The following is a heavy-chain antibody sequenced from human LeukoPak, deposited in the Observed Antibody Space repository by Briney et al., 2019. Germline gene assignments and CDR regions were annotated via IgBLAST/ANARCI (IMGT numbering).Heavy chain of an antibody. Sequence: GRSLRLSCAASGFTFSNYGMHWVRQAPGKGLEWVSAISGSGGSTYYADSVKGRFTISRDNSKNTLYLQMNSLRAEDTAVYYCAKSPGIAASLFDPWGQGTLVTVSS. CDR3: AKSPGIAASLFDP. CDR2: ISGSGGST. D-gene: IGHD6-13*01. J-gene: IGHJ5*02. CDR1: GFTFSNYG. V-gene: IGHV3-23*01.